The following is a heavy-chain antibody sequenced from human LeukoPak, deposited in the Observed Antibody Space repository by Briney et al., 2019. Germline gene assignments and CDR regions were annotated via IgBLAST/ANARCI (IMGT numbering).Heavy chain of an antibody. CDR3: ARGAPPGGYYYYGMDV. V-gene: IGHV4-61*02. CDR2: IYTSGST. CDR1: GDSISSVNYY. D-gene: IGHD3-10*01. Sequence: SETLSLTCTVSGDSISSVNYYWSWIRQPAGKGLEWIGRIYTSGSTNYNPSLKSRVTISVDRSKNQFSLQLNSVTPEDTAVYYCARGAPPGGYYYYGMDVWGQGTTVTVSS. J-gene: IGHJ6*02.